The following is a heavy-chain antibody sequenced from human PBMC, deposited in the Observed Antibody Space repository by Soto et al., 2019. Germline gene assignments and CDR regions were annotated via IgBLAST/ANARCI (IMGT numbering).Heavy chain of an antibody. V-gene: IGHV1-18*04. CDR2: INAYNRNT. CDR1: HYIFTSYG. CDR3: ARSRSAAGTFDI. J-gene: IGHJ3*02. D-gene: IGHD6-13*01. Sequence: ASVKVSCKASHYIFTSYGLTWVRRAPGQGLEWMGWINAYNRNTDYAQSFQGRLTMTTDTSTSTAYLEVRSLTSDDTAVYYCARSRSAAGTFDIWGQGTIVTVSS.